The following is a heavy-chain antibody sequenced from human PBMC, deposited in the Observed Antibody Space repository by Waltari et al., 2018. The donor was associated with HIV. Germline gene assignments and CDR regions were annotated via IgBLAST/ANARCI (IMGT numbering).Heavy chain of an antibody. D-gene: IGHD3-3*01. Sequence: SCAASGFTFSSYWMSWVRQAPGKGLEWVANIKQDETEKYYVDSVKGRFTISRDNAKNSLYLQMNGLRVEDTAVYYCATSRFKEWLRVGPFDYWGQGTLVTVSS. V-gene: IGHV3-7*01. CDR3: ATSRFKEWLRVGPFDY. J-gene: IGHJ4*02. CDR1: GFTFSSYW. CDR2: IKQDETEK.